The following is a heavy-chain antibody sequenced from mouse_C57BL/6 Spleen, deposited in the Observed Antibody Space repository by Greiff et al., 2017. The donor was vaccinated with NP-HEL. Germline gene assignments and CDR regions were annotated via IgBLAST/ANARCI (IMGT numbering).Heavy chain of an antibody. V-gene: IGHV1-55*01. D-gene: IGHD1-1*01. Sequence: VQLQQPGAELVKPGASVKMSCKASGYTFTSYWITWVKQRPGQGLEWIGDIYPGSGSTNYNEKFKSKAPLTVDTSSSTAYMQLSSLTSEDSAVYYCARYYYGSSLRYFDVWGTGTTVTVAS. CDR1: GYTFTSYW. CDR2: IYPGSGST. J-gene: IGHJ1*03. CDR3: ARYYYGSSLRYFDV.